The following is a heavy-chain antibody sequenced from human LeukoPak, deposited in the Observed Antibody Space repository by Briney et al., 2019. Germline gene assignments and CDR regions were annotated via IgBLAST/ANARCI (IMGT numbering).Heavy chain of an antibody. CDR1: GGSISSSS. V-gene: IGHV3-21*01. Sequence: ETLSLTCTVSGGSISSSSYYWGWIRQPPGKGLEWVSSIGISSSHTFYADSVKGRFTISRDNAENSVYLQMNSLRAEDTAVYYCAKDLTTVATPYYYYYMDVWGKGTTVTVSS. J-gene: IGHJ6*03. CDR3: AKDLTTVATPYYYYYMDV. D-gene: IGHD4-23*01. CDR2: IGISSSHT.